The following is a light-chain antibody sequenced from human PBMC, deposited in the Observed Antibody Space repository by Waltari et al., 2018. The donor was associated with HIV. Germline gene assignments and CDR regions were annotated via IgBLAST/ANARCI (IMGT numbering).Light chain of an antibody. V-gene: IGKV3-11*01. CDR3: QQRSNWPGT. CDR2: DAS. Sequence: EIVLTQSPVTLSLSPGEGATLSCRASQTIRNYLGWYQQRSGQPPRLLIYDASTRATGIPDRFTGSGSGTDVTLTSDSLESEDFAMYYCQQRSNWPGTFGPGTRVDVK. J-gene: IGKJ1*01. CDR1: QTIRNY.